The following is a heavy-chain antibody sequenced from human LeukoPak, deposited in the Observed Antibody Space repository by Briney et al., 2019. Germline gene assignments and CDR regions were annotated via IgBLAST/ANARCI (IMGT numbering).Heavy chain of an antibody. J-gene: IGHJ3*02. V-gene: IGHV4-34*01. CDR1: GGSFRGYY. CDR3: ARGHNWLSYAFDI. D-gene: IGHD3-9*01. CDR2: INHSGST. Sequence: SETLSLTCAVYGGSFRGYYWSWIRQPPGKGLEWIGEINHSGSTNYNPSLKSRVTISVDTSKNQFSLKLSSVTAADTAVYYCARGHNWLSYAFDIWGQGTMVTVSS.